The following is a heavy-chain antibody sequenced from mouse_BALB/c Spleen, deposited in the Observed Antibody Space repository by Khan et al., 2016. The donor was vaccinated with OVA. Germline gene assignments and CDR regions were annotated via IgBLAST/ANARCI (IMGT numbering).Heavy chain of an antibody. CDR2: ISNSGSYT. J-gene: IGHJ3*01. D-gene: IGHD1-2*01. CDR1: GFTFSSYG. Sequence: EVELVESGGDLVKPGGSLNLSCEASGFTFSSYGMSWLRQTPDKRLEWVATISNSGSYTYFPDSVKGRLTISRDNAKNTLYLQMSSLKSEDTAMYYCARHRFTTPTAWFAYWGQGTLVTVFA. V-gene: IGHV5-6*01. CDR3: ARHRFTTPTAWFAY.